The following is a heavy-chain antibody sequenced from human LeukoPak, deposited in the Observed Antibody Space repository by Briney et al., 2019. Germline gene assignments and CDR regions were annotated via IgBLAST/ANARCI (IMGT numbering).Heavy chain of an antibody. Sequence: GGSLRLSCAASGFTFSDYYMSWIRQAPGKGLEWVSYFSSSGSTIYYADSVKGRFTISRDNAKNSLYLQMNSLRAEDTAVYYCARASTVTPSYYYYYMDVWGKGTTVTVSS. CDR3: ARASTVTPSYYYYYMDV. CDR1: GFTFSDYY. D-gene: IGHD4-11*01. V-gene: IGHV3-11*01. CDR2: FSSSGSTI. J-gene: IGHJ6*03.